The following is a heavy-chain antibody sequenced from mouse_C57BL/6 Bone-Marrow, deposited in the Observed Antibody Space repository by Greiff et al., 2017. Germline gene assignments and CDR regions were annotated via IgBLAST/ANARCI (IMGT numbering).Heavy chain of an antibody. V-gene: IGHV1-64*01. J-gene: IGHJ1*03. CDR1: GYTFTSYW. CDR2: IHPNSGST. CDR3: ARDVKRWYFDV. Sequence: QVQLQQPGAELVKPGASVKLSCKASGYTFTSYWMHWVKQRPGQGLEWIGMIHPNSGSTNYNEKFKSKATLTVDKSSSTAYMQLSSLTSADSAVYYCARDVKRWYFDVWGTGTTVTVSS.